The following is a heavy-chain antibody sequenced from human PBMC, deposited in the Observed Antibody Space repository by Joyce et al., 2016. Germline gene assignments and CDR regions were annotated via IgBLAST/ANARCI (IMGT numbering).Heavy chain of an antibody. CDR1: GFSFSGYW. Sequence: EVQLVESGGGLVQPGGSLRLSCAASGFSFSGYWIHWVRQAPGKGLVWVSRINTDGSSTRFTDSVKSRFTISRDNSKNTLYLQMNSLRAEDTAVYYCVRGISARPGGPNWFDPWGQGTLVTVSS. J-gene: IGHJ5*02. V-gene: IGHV3-74*01. CDR2: INTDGSST. D-gene: IGHD6-6*01. CDR3: VRGISARPGGPNWFDP.